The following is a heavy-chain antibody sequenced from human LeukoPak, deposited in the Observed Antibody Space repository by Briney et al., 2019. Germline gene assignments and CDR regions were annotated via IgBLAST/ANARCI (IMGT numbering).Heavy chain of an antibody. J-gene: IGHJ4*02. D-gene: IGHD6-6*01. CDR1: GESFNNYY. V-gene: IGHV4-34*01. CDR2: INHGARA. Sequence: SETLSLTCAVYGESFNNYYFSWIRQSPGKGLEWIGEINHGARASYNPSLKSRVTISVDTSKNQFSLKLSSVTAADTAVYYCARDHILSIAAFDYWGQGTLVTVSS. CDR3: ARDHILSIAAFDY.